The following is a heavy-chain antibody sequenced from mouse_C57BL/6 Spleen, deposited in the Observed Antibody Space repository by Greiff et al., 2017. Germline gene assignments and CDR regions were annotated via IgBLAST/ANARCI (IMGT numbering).Heavy chain of an antibody. Sequence: VQLQQSGAELVRPGASVKLSCKASGYTFTDYYINWVKQRPGQGLEWIARLYPGSGNTYYNEKFKGKATLTAEKSSSTAYMQLSSLTSEDSAVYFCAREKTSYYSNSYAMDYWGQGTSVTVSS. CDR3: AREKTSYYSNSYAMDY. CDR1: GYTFTDYY. J-gene: IGHJ4*01. D-gene: IGHD2-5*01. V-gene: IGHV1-76*01. CDR2: LYPGSGNT.